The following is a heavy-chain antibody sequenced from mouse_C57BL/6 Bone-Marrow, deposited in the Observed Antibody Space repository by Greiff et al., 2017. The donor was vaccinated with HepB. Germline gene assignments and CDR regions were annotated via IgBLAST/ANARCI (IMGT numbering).Heavy chain of an antibody. V-gene: IGHV5-6*01. Sequence: EVKVVDSGGDLVKPGGSLKLSCAASGFTFSSYGMSWVRQTPDKRLEWVATISSGGSYTYYPDSVKGRFTISRDNAKNTLYLQMSSLKSEDTAMYYCARHKGYGSRWFAYWGQGTLVTVSA. CDR3: ARHKGYGSRWFAY. J-gene: IGHJ3*01. D-gene: IGHD1-1*01. CDR2: ISSGGSYT. CDR1: GFTFSSYG.